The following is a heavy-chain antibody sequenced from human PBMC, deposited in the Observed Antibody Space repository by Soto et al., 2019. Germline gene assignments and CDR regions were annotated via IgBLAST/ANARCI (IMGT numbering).Heavy chain of an antibody. CDR1: GGSIGSGGYY. CDR2: VYYTGRT. CDR3: ASDSSGFDAFDL. D-gene: IGHD3-22*01. J-gene: IGHJ3*01. V-gene: IGHV4-31*11. Sequence: SETLSLTCAVSGGSIGSGGYYWSWIRHYPGEGLEWIGCVYYTGRTYYNPSLTGRITISMDTSKNQYSLTLTSVTAADTAVYYCASDSSGFDAFDLWGQGTMVTVSS.